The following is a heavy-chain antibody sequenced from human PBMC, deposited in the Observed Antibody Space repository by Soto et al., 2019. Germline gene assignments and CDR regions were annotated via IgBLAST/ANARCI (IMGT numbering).Heavy chain of an antibody. CDR1: GYSFTSYW. CDR3: ARLMGYCSSTSCLYYYYYGMDV. CDR2: IDPSDSYT. Sequence: ESLKISFKGSGYSFTSYWISWVRQIPGKGLEWMGRIDPSDSYTNYSPSFQGHVTISADKSISTAYLQWSSLKASDTAMYYCARLMGYCSSTSCLYYYYYGMDVWGQGTTVTVSS. J-gene: IGHJ6*02. V-gene: IGHV5-10-1*01. D-gene: IGHD2-2*01.